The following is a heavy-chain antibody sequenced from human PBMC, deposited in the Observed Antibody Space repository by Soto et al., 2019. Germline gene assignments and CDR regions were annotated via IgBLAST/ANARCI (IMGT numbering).Heavy chain of an antibody. CDR3: ARDIGKYCSGGSCYLDY. J-gene: IGHJ4*02. V-gene: IGHV3-7*01. Sequence: GGSLRLSCAASGCTFSSYWMSWVRKAPGKGLERVANIKQDGSEKYYVDSVKGRFTIARDNAKNSLYLQMNSLRAEDTAVYYCARDIGKYCSGGSCYLDYWGQGTLVTVSS. CDR1: GCTFSSYW. D-gene: IGHD2-15*01. CDR2: IKQDGSEK.